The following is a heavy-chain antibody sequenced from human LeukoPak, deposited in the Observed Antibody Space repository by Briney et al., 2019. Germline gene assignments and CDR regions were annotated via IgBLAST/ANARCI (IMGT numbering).Heavy chain of an antibody. J-gene: IGHJ4*02. CDR2: ISGSGGST. CDR1: GFTFSSYG. D-gene: IGHD3-22*01. CDR3: AKAVEEDYYDSSGYYGY. Sequence: GGSLRLSCAVSGFTFSSYGMSWVRQAPGKGLEWVSAISGSGGSTYYADSVKGRFTISRDNSKNTLYLQMNSLRAEDTAVYYCAKAVEEDYYDSSGYYGYWGQGTLVTVSS. V-gene: IGHV3-23*01.